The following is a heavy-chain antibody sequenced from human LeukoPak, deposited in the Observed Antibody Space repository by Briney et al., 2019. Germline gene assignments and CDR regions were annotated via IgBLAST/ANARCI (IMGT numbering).Heavy chain of an antibody. CDR1: GFTFDDYT. J-gene: IGHJ4*02. CDR3: AKDIGVGSCNGCLFDY. CDR2: ITWDGDST. D-gene: IGHD2-15*01. Sequence: SLRLSCAASGFTFDDYTMHWVRQAPGPALEWVSLITWDGDSTYYADSVKVRFTISRANSKYSLYLQLNILSMKDTDSYYYAKDIGVGSCNGCLFDYWGQGTLVTVSS. V-gene: IGHV3-43*01.